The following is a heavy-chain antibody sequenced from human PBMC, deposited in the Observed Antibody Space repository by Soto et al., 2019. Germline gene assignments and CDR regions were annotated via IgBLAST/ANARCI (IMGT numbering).Heavy chain of an antibody. CDR3: TRFASTFSWFFDL. Sequence: EVQLVESGGGLVQPGGSLKLSCAASGFTFSASAMHWVRQASGKGLEWVGRIRSKGNNYATEYAASVNGRFTISRDDSKNTAYLQMNSLKTEDTAVYYCTRFASTFSWFFDLWGRGSLVTVSS. V-gene: IGHV3-73*02. CDR1: GFTFSASA. J-gene: IGHJ2*01. CDR2: IRSKGNNYAT. D-gene: IGHD3-10*01.